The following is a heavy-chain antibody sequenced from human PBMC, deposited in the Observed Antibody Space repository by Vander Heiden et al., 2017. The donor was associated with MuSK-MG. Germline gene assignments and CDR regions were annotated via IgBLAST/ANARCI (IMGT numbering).Heavy chain of an antibody. J-gene: IGHJ4*02. CDR3: AKESGYNAYDPIDY. V-gene: IGHV3-23*01. CDR1: GFTFNNYG. Sequence: EVQLLESGGGLVQPGGSLRLSCAASGFTFNNYGMSWVRQAPGKGLEWVSAISGGGSTYYTDSVRGRFTISRDNSKNTLYLQVNSLGAEDTAVYYCAKESGYNAYDPIDYWGQGTLVTVSS. CDR2: ISGGGST. D-gene: IGHD5-12*01.